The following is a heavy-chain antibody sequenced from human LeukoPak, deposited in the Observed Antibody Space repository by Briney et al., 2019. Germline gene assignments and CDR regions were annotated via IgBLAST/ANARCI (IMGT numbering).Heavy chain of an antibody. CDR3: AKDSPLGMVGNWFDP. D-gene: IGHD7-27*01. J-gene: IGHJ5*02. V-gene: IGHV3-9*01. CDR2: ITWNSGSI. Sequence: GRSLRLSCAASGFTFGDYAMHWVRQAPGKGLEWVSGITWNSGSIGYADSVKGRFTISRDSAKDSLYLQMNSLRAEDTAVYYCAKDSPLGMVGNWFDPWGQGTLVTVSS. CDR1: GFTFGDYA.